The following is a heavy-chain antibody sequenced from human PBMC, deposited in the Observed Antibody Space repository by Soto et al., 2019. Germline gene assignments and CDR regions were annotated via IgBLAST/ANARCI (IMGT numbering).Heavy chain of an antibody. D-gene: IGHD2-15*01. CDR2: IYDRGST. V-gene: IGHV4-4*02. CDR3: ATRMTDTRFYYYYYMDV. Sequence: QMQLQESGPGLVKPSGTLSLTCAVSSGSLSSSNWWSWGRQSPGKGLEWIGEIYDRGSTNYSPSLKSRVTISVDKPKNQVSLKLISVTAADTAIYYCATRMTDTRFYYYYYMDVWGKGTAVTVSS. J-gene: IGHJ6*03. CDR1: SGSLSSSNW.